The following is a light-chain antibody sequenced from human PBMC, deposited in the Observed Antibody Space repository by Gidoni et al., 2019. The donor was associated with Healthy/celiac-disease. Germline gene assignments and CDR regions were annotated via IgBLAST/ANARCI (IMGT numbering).Light chain of an antibody. J-gene: IGKJ1*01. V-gene: IGKV1-39*01. CDR3: QQSYSTPLT. CDR1: QSISSN. Sequence: DIQMTQSPSSLSASVGDSVTITCRASQSISSNLHWYQQKQGKAPKLLIYAASSLQSGVPSRFSGSGSGTDFTLTISSLQPEDFATYYCQQSYSTPLTFGQXTKVEIK. CDR2: AAS.